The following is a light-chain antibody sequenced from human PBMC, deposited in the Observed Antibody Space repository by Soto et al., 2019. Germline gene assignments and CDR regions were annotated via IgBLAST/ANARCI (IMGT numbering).Light chain of an antibody. CDR1: QSVSSN. V-gene: IGKV3-15*01. CDR3: HQRQSWPRT. Sequence: EIVLTQSPATLSLSPGERATLSCRASQSVSSNLAWYQQKPGQAPRILIYGASTRATGVPARFSGSGSGTEFTLTISSLQSEDFEVYYCHQRQSWPRTFGQGTKVDIK. CDR2: GAS. J-gene: IGKJ1*01.